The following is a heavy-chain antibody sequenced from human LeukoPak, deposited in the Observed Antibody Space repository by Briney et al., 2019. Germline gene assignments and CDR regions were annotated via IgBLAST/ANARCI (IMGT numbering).Heavy chain of an antibody. J-gene: IGHJ4*02. D-gene: IGHD3-16*02. CDR2: ISAYNGNT. CDR3: ARDLHYDYVWGSYRYTGASIDY. Sequence: ASVKVSCKASGYTFTSYAITCVRQAPGQGLEWMVWISAYNGNTAYTQKLQGRVTMTRDMSTSTVYMELSSLRSDDTAVYYCARDLHYDYVWGSYRYTGASIDYWGQGTLVTVSS. CDR1: GYTFTSYA. V-gene: IGHV1-18*01.